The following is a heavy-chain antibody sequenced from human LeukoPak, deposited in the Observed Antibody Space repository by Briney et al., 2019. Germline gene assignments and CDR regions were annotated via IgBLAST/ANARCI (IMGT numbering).Heavy chain of an antibody. CDR1: GGSISSYY. CDR2: IYYSGST. CDR3: ARFCSGGSCYSFGAFDI. Sequence: SETLSLTCTVSGGSISSYYWSWIRQPPGKGLEWIGYIYYSGSTNYNPSLKSRVTISVDTSKNQFSLKLSSVTAADTAVYYCARFCSGGSCYSFGAFDIWGQGTMVTVSS. D-gene: IGHD2-15*01. J-gene: IGHJ3*02. V-gene: IGHV4-59*01.